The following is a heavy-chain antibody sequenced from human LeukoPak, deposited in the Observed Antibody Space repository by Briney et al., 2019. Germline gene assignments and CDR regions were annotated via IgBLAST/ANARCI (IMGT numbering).Heavy chain of an antibody. D-gene: IGHD4-17*01. CDR1: GGSISSSGYY. Sequence: PSETLSLTCTVSGGSISSSGYYWGWIRQPPGKGLEWIGSMYYSGSTYYNPSLKSRVTISVDTSKNHFSLKLSSVTAADTAVYYCARSENGDYHYWGQGTLVTVSS. CDR2: MYYSGST. J-gene: IGHJ4*02. CDR3: ARSENGDYHY. V-gene: IGHV4-39*07.